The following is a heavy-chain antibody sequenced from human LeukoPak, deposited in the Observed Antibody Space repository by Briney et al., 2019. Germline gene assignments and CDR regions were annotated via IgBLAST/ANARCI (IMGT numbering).Heavy chain of an antibody. CDR3: VSGAEYYDTLTGRGTVGKFDY. CDR2: INHSGST. D-gene: IGHD3-9*01. V-gene: IGHV4-34*01. J-gene: IGHJ4*02. Sequence: SETLSLTCAVYGGSFSGYYWSWIRQPPGKGLEWIGEINHSGSTNYSPSLKSRVTISVDTSKNQFSLKLSSVTAADTAVYYCVSGAEYYDTLTGRGTVGKFDYWGQGTLVTVSS. CDR1: GGSFSGYY.